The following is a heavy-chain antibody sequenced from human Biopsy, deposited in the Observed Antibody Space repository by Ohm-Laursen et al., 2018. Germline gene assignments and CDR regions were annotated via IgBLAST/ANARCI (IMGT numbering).Heavy chain of an antibody. CDR1: GYSISSDYR. J-gene: IGHJ4*02. Sequence: PSDTLSLTCAVSGYSISSDYRWGWIRQAPGKTLEWLGNIFKDGNTHYNPSLRSRLIISIDTTKNQFYLMMTSVSGADTAVYFCARVGSGWAPFDKWGPGTLVTVSS. D-gene: IGHD6-19*01. CDR2: IFKDGNT. V-gene: IGHV4-38-2*01. CDR3: ARVGSGWAPFDK.